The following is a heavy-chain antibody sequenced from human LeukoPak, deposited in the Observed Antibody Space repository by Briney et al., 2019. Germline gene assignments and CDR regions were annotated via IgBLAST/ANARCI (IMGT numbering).Heavy chain of an antibody. D-gene: IGHD1-26*01. J-gene: IGHJ6*02. CDR3: ARGPDPGKVGAAIYYYFGMDV. CDR1: GGSFSGYY. CDR2: INHSGST. V-gene: IGHV4-34*01. Sequence: SETLSLTCAVYGGSFSGYYWSWIRQPPGKGLEWIGEINHSGSTNYNPSLKSRVTISIDTSKNQFSLKLSSVTAADTAVYYCARGPDPGKVGAAIYYYFGMDVWGQETTVTVSS.